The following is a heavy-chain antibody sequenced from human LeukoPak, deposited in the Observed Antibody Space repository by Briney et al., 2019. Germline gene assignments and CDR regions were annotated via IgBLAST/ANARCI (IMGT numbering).Heavy chain of an antibody. J-gene: IGHJ4*02. Sequence: PSETLSLTCTLSGGSISSNYWSWIRQPPGKGPEWIGNIYYTGSTNYNPSLKSRVTISVDTSKNQFSLKLRFVTAADTAIYYCAGYGSSWLSTFFDYWGQGTLVTVSS. D-gene: IGHD6-13*01. CDR2: IYYTGST. CDR3: AGYGSSWLSTFFDY. CDR1: GGSISSNY. V-gene: IGHV4-59*01.